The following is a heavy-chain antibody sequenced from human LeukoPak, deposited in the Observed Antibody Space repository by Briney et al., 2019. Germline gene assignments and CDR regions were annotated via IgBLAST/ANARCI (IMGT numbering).Heavy chain of an antibody. CDR1: GFTFRSHW. J-gene: IGHJ3*02. CDR2: INQDGSEK. D-gene: IGHD6-13*01. CDR3: ARDSEHSSSFAFDI. Sequence: GGSLRLSCAASGFTFRSHWMSWVRQAPGKGLEWVANINQDGSEKHYVDYVKGRFTISRDNAKNSLYLQMNSLRAVDTAMYYCARDSEHSSSFAFDIWGQGTMVTVSS. V-gene: IGHV3-7*01.